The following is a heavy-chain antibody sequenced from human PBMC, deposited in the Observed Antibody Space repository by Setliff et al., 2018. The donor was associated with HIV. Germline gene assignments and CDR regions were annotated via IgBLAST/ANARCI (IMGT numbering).Heavy chain of an antibody. D-gene: IGHD3-22*01. J-gene: IGHJ4*02. CDR2: INFGGST. V-gene: IGHV4-34*01. CDR3: ARAPYYDYRGLAVYYFDY. Sequence: SETLSLTCAVYGGSFSGYYWSWIRQTPGEGLEWIGEINFGGSTKYNTSLKTRITISVDTSKNHLSLKVSSLTAADTAVYYCARAPYYDYRGLAVYYFDYWGQGTLVTVSS. CDR1: GGSFSGYY.